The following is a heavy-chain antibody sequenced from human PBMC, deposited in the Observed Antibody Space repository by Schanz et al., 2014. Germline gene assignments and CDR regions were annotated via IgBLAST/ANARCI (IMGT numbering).Heavy chain of an antibody. CDR3: ARVVRSDYLSELDF. CDR1: GYTFNSYA. CDR2: ISPYNGNT. J-gene: IGHJ4*02. D-gene: IGHD4-17*01. V-gene: IGHV1-18*01. Sequence: QVQLVQSGAEVKKPGASVKVSCKTSGYTFNSYALHWVRQAPGQGLEWMGWISPYNGNTKYAEKLEDRVTMTTDISTSTAYMQLRSLTSDDTAVYYCARVVRSDYLSELDFWGQGTQVIVSS.